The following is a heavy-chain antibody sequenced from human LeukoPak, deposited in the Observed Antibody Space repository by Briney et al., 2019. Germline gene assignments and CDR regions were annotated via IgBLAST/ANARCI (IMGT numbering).Heavy chain of an antibody. Sequence: GGSLRLSCAASGFTFSSYEMNWVRQAPGKGLEWVSYISSSGSTIYYADSVKGRFTISRDNAKNSLYLQMNSLRAEDTAVYYCASQGGGYSDAFDIWGQGTMVTVSS. CDR3: ASQGGGYSDAFDI. V-gene: IGHV3-48*03. J-gene: IGHJ3*02. D-gene: IGHD3-16*01. CDR1: GFTFSSYE. CDR2: ISSSGSTI.